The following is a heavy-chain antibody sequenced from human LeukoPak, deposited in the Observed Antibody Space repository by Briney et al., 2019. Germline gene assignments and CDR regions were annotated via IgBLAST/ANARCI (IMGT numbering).Heavy chain of an antibody. CDR2: ITSTSSYI. Sequence: PGGSLRLSCAASGFTFSSYTMNWVRQAPGKGLEWVSSITSTSSYIFYADSVKCRFTIPGDNAKNSLYLQMNSLTAEDAAVYYCARDTDFTAGNDYWGQGTLVTVSS. V-gene: IGHV3-21*01. CDR1: GFTFSSYT. J-gene: IGHJ4*02. CDR3: ARDTDFTAGNDY. D-gene: IGHD3-3*01.